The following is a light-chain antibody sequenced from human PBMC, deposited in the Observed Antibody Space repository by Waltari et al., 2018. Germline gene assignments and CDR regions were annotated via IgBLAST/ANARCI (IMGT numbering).Light chain of an antibody. J-gene: IGLJ3*02. CDR1: NIGSKS. CDR3: QVWDSSSDWV. Sequence: SYMLTQPPSVSVAPGKTARITCGGNNIGSKSVHWYQQKPGQAPVLVIYYDSDRPSGIPERFSGSNSGNTATLTISRVEAGDEADYYCQVWDSSSDWVFGGGTKLTVL. CDR2: YDS. V-gene: IGLV3-21*04.